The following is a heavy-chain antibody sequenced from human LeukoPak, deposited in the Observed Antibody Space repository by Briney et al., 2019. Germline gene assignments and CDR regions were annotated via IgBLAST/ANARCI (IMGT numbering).Heavy chain of an antibody. D-gene: IGHD3-3*01. V-gene: IGHV3-23*01. Sequence: GGSLRLSCAASGFTFSSYAMSWVRQAPGKGLEWVSAISGSGGSTYYADSVKGRFTISRDNSKNTPYLQMNSLRAEDTAVYYCAKDYDFWSGYYPFDPWGQGTLVTVSS. J-gene: IGHJ5*02. CDR2: ISGSGGST. CDR3: AKDYDFWSGYYPFDP. CDR1: GFTFSSYA.